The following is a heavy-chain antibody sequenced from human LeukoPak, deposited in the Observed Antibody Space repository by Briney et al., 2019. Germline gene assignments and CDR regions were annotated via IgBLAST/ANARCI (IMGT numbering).Heavy chain of an antibody. Sequence: PGGSLRLSCAASGFTFSSYAMSWVRQAPGKGLEWVSAISGSGGSTYYADSVKGGFTISRENSKNTLYLQMERLRAEDTDVFYCARDHRRPVATSGHFDSWGQGTLVTVSS. CDR2: ISGSGGST. CDR1: GFTFSSYA. D-gene: IGHD3-16*02. J-gene: IGHJ4*02. CDR3: ARDHRRPVATSGHFDS. V-gene: IGHV3-23*01.